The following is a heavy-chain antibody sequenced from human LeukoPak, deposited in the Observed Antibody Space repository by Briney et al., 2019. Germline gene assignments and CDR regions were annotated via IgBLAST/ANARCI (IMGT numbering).Heavy chain of an antibody. D-gene: IGHD1-14*01. CDR1: GASISDYY. J-gene: IGHJ2*01. V-gene: IGHV4-59*01. CDR2: LLYSGSS. CDR3: ARTGRRGCFDL. Sequence: PSETLSLACNVSGASISDYYWSWVRQSPEKGLEWIASLLYSGSSHYNPSLRSRVAISSDTSNNQFSLILTSVTTPDTAVYFCARTGRRGCFDLWGRGTLVTVSS.